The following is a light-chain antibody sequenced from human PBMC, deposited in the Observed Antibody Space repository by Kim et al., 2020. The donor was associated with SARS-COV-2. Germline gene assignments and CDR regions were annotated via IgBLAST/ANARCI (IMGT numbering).Light chain of an antibody. CDR1: QSIGGW. V-gene: IGKV1-5*01. CDR2: DAS. CDR3: QHHSTYPIT. Sequence: ASVGDRVAITCRASQSIGGWLAWYQQKPGKAPKLLIYDASSVESGVPSRFSGSGSGTEFTLTISSLQPDDSATYYCQHHSTYPITFGQGTRLEIK. J-gene: IGKJ5*01.